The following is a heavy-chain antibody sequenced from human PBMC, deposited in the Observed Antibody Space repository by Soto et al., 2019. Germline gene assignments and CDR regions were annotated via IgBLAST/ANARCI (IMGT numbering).Heavy chain of an antibody. V-gene: IGHV4-31*03. D-gene: IGHD3-10*01. J-gene: IGHJ4*02. CDR3: ARARSGSHFVLEY. CDR2: IYSSGNT. CDR1: SGSINSGLYY. Sequence: QVQLQESGPGLVKPSQTLSLTCTVSSGSINSGLYYWTWIRQHPEKRLEWIGYIYSSGNTYYTPSLKRRVDITLMTAKKQFSLRVSSLAAADTAVYYWARARSGSHFVLEYWGQGAQVTVSP.